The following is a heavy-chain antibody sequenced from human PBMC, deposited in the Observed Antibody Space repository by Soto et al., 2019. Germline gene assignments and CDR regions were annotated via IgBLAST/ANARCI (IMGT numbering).Heavy chain of an antibody. V-gene: IGHV1-18*03. CDR3: AREVIAAAEWGWFDP. CDR1: GYTFTSYG. CDR2: ISAYNGNT. Sequence: ASVKVSCKASGYTFTSYGISCVRQAPGQGLEWMGWISAYNGNTNYAQKLQGRVTMTTDTSTSTAYMELRSLRSDDMAVYYCAREVIAAAEWGWFDPWGQGTLVTVSS. D-gene: IGHD6-13*01. J-gene: IGHJ5*02.